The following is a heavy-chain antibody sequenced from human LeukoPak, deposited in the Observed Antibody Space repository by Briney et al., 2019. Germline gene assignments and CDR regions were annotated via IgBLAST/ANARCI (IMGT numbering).Heavy chain of an antibody. CDR1: GFTLSSFW. Sequence: PGGSLRLSCAASGFTLSSFWMTWVRQAPGKGLEWVANIKEDGNEKYYVDSVKGRFTISRDNTKNSLYLQMNSLRVEDTAMYYCATPLSKGAHWGQGTLVTVSS. J-gene: IGHJ4*02. V-gene: IGHV3-7*01. D-gene: IGHD2-2*01. CDR2: IKEDGNEK. CDR3: ATPLSKGAH.